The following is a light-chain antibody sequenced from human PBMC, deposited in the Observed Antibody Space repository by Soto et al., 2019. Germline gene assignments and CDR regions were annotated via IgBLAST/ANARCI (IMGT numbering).Light chain of an antibody. J-gene: IGKJ1*01. CDR2: AAS. V-gene: IGKV3D-15*01. CDR1: QSVTSRN. Sequence: EIVLTQSPGTLSLSPGERVSLSCRASQSVTSRNLAWYQQKPGQAPRLLIYAASSRATGIPDRFSGSGSGTEFTLTISSLQSEDFAVYYCQQYNNWPRGTFGQGTKVEIK. CDR3: QQYNNWPRGT.